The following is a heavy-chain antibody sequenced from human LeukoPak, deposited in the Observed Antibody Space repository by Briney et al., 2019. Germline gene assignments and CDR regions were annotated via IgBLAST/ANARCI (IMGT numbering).Heavy chain of an antibody. CDR1: GGSISNYF. J-gene: IGHJ5*02. CDR2: IYSSGST. Sequence: SETLSLTCSVSGGSISNYFWTWIRQPPGKGLEWIGYIYSSGSTYYNPSLKSRVTISVDTSKNRFSLKLSTVTAADTAVYYCARDRAAGSDWLDPWGQGTLVTVSS. V-gene: IGHV4-4*08. CDR3: ARDRAAGSDWLDP. D-gene: IGHD3-10*01.